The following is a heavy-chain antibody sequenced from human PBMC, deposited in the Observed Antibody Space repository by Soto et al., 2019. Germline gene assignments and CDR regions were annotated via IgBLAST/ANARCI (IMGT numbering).Heavy chain of an antibody. CDR2: IYWDDDK. J-gene: IGHJ3*01. D-gene: IGHD2-2*01. CDR1: GFSLSADGVG. CDR3: AHAYGGTSWPNDAFDV. Sequence: QITLKESGPTLVKPTQTLTLTCTSSGFSLSADGVGVGWIRQPPGKALEWLALIYWDDDKRYRPSLKSRLTITKDTSKNQVVLTMTNMDPVDTATYYCAHAYGGTSWPNDAFDVWGQGTVVTVSS. V-gene: IGHV2-5*02.